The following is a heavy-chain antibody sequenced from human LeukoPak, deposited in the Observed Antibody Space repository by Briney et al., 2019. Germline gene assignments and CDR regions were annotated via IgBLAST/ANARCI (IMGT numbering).Heavy chain of an antibody. CDR1: GGSISSYY. D-gene: IGHD1-26*01. CDR2: IYYTGST. V-gene: IGHV4-59*01. Sequence: KSSETLSLTCTVSGGSISSYYWNWIRQPPGKGLEWIGYIYYTGSTNYNPSLKSRVIISLDTSKNQFSLKLSSVTAADTAVYYCARTLSRWDPFDYWGQGTLVTVSS. CDR3: ARTLSRWDPFDY. J-gene: IGHJ4*02.